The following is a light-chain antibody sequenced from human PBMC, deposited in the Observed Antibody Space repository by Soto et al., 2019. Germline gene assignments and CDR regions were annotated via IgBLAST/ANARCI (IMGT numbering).Light chain of an antibody. V-gene: IGKV3-20*01. Sequence: ESMLTQSPGTLSLSPGERATLSCRASQSVSTRYLAWYQQKPGQAPRLLIYGASIRAADIPDRFSGSGSGTDFTFTISRLEPEDFAVYYCHQLGSSPRAFTFGQGTKLEI. CDR3: HQLGSSPRAFT. J-gene: IGKJ2*01. CDR1: QSVSTRY. CDR2: GAS.